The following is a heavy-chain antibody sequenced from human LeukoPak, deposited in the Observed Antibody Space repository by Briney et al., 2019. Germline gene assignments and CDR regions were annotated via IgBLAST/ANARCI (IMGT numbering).Heavy chain of an antibody. CDR2: IRADAVTT. CDR3: AKLAPYCGGDCYLGYYYYMDV. Sequence: GGCLRLSCAASGFTFSSHGMDWVRQAPGKGLEWVSGIRADAVTTYYADSVKGRFTISRDNSKNTLYLQMNSLRAEDTAVYYCAKLAPYCGGDCYLGYYYYMDVWGKGTTVTISS. V-gene: IGHV3-23*01. J-gene: IGHJ6*03. D-gene: IGHD2-21*02. CDR1: GFTFSSHG.